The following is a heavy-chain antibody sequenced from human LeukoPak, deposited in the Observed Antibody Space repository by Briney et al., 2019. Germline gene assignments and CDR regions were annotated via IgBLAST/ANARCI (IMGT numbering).Heavy chain of an antibody. CDR1: GYTFTGYY. CDR2: INPNSGGT. CDR3: ARDRGDRYTWFDP. V-gene: IGHV1-2*02. Sequence: AASVKVSCKASGYTFTGYYMHWVRQAPGQGLEWMGWINPNSGGTNYALKFQGRVTMTRDTSISTAYMELSRLRSDDTAVYYCARDRGDRYTWFDPWGQGTLVTVSS. J-gene: IGHJ5*02. D-gene: IGHD4-17*01.